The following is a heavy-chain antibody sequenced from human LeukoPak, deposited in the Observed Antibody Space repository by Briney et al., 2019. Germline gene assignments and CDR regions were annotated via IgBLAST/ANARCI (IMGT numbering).Heavy chain of an antibody. Sequence: GESLQISCQGSGYSFTSYWIGWVRQMPGKGLEWMGIIYPGDSDTRYSPSFQGQVAISADKSISAAYLQWSSLKASDTAMYHCARREAGFYYFDYWGQGTLVTVSS. D-gene: IGHD6-19*01. CDR3: ARREAGFYYFDY. CDR1: GYSFTSYW. J-gene: IGHJ4*02. V-gene: IGHV5-51*01. CDR2: IYPGDSDT.